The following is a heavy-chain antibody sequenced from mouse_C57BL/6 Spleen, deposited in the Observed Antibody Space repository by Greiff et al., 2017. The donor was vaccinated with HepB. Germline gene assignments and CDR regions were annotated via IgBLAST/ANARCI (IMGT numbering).Heavy chain of an antibody. CDR3: ARFGYDERFAY. Sequence: QVHVKQSGAELAKPGASVKLSCKASGYTFTSYWMHWVKQRPGQGLEWIGYINPSSGYTKYNPKFKDKATLTADKSSSTAYMQLSSLTYEDTAVYYCARFGYDERFAYWGQGTLVTVSA. CDR2: INPSSGYT. CDR1: GYTFTSYW. V-gene: IGHV1-7*01. D-gene: IGHD2-2*01. J-gene: IGHJ3*01.